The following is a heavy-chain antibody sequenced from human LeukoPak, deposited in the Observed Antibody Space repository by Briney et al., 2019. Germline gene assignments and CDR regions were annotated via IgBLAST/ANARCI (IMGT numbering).Heavy chain of an antibody. Sequence: SETLSLTCTVSGGSISSYYWSWIRQPPGKGLEGIGYIYYSGSTNYNPSLKSRVTISVDTSKNQFSLKLSSVTAADTAVYYCARTGYSYGSPRYYFDYWGQGTLVTVSS. CDR1: GGSISSYY. CDR3: ARTGYSYGSPRYYFDY. V-gene: IGHV4-59*08. J-gene: IGHJ4*02. D-gene: IGHD5-18*01. CDR2: IYYSGST.